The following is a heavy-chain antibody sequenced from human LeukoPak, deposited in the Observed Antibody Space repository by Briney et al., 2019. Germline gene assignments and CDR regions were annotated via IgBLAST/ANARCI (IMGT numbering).Heavy chain of an antibody. CDR1: GYSFTSYW. CDR3: ARQYRSGYYYDDDAFDI. CDR2: IYPGDSDT. D-gene: IGHD3-22*01. Sequence: GESLKISCKGSGYSFTSYWIGWVRQMPGKGLEWMGIIYPGDSDTRYSPSFQGQVTISADKSISTAYLQWRSLKASDTAMYYCARQYRSGYYYDDDAFDIWGQGTMVTVSS. V-gene: IGHV5-51*01. J-gene: IGHJ3*02.